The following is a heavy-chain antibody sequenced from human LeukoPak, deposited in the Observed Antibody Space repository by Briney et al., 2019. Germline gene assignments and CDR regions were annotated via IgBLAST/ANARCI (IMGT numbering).Heavy chain of an antibody. CDR2: IYYSGST. V-gene: IGHV4-59*11. CDR1: GGFISIHY. CDR3: TRGLDYYCSGSYYNDY. Sequence: SPSETVSLTCTVSGGFISIHYGRWIRHPPGEGMEWIGYIYYSGSTNYNPSLKSRVTISVDTSKNQFSLKLSSVTAADTAVYYCTRGLDYYCSGSYYNDYWGQGTLVTVSS. D-gene: IGHD3-10*01. J-gene: IGHJ4*02.